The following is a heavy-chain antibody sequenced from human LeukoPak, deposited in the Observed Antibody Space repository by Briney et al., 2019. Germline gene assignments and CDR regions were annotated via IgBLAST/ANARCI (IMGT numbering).Heavy chain of an antibody. CDR3: AKDFQYDGGQN. CDR2: ISGSGGNT. CDR1: GFTFSSYG. J-gene: IGHJ4*02. D-gene: IGHD4-17*01. Sequence: GGSLRLSCAASGFTFSSYGMSWVRQAPGKGPEWVSTISGSGGNTHYADSVKGRFTIFRDNSKNTLYLQMNSLRVEDTAVYYCAKDFQYDGGQNWGQGTLVTVSS. V-gene: IGHV3-23*01.